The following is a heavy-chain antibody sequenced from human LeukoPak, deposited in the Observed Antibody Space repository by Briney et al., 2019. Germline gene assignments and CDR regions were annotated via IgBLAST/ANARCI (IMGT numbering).Heavy chain of an antibody. D-gene: IGHD5-18*01. V-gene: IGHV3-9*01. Sequence: PGGSLRFSCAASGFTFDDYAMHWVRQAPGKGLEWVSGISWNSGSIGYADSVKGRFTISRDNAKNSLYLQMNSLRAEDTALYYCAKDIDTAMDGHFDYWGQGTLVTVSS. CDR3: AKDIDTAMDGHFDY. J-gene: IGHJ4*02. CDR2: ISWNSGSI. CDR1: GFTFDDYA.